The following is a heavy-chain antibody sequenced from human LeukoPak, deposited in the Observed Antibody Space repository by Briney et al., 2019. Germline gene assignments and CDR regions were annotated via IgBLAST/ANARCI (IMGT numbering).Heavy chain of an antibody. V-gene: IGHV3-30*18. D-gene: IGHD5-12*01. CDR2: ISYDGSNK. Sequence: GGSLRLSCAASGFTFSSYGMHWVRQAPGKGLEWVAVISYDGSNKYYADSVKGRFTISRDNSKKTLYLQMNSLRAEDTAVYYCAKDGATMGYYFDYWGQGTLVTVPS. CDR1: GFTFSSYG. J-gene: IGHJ4*02. CDR3: AKDGATMGYYFDY.